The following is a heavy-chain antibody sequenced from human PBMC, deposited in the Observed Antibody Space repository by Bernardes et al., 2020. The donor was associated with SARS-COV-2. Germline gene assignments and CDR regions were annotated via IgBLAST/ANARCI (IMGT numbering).Heavy chain of an antibody. J-gene: IGHJ6*02. Sequence: GGSLRLSCAVSGFTFSRYWMSWVRQAPGKGLEWVANVNQDGSDKYYVDSVKGRFTISRDNAENSLYLQMNNLKAEETAVYYCARERGALITGGSFYHGMDVWGQGTTVTVSS. V-gene: IGHV3-7*01. CDR1: GFTFSRYW. CDR3: ARERGALITGGSFYHGMDV. D-gene: IGHD3-16*01. CDR2: VNQDGSDK.